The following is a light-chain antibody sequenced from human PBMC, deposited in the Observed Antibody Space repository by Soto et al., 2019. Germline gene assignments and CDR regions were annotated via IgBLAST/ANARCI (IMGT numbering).Light chain of an antibody. V-gene: IGKV1-5*03. Sequence: IQMNQSPSPLSASVGDRVTITCRASQGISRYLAWYQQKPGKAPKLLIYKASSLESGVPSRFSGSGSGTEYSLTIISRQPDDVATYYCQQYNSYSPLTFGGGTKGDIK. CDR3: QQYNSYSPLT. J-gene: IGKJ4*01. CDR2: KAS. CDR1: QGISRY.